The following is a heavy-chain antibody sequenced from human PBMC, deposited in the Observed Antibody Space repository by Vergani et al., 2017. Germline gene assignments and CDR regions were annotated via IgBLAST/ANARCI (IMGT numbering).Heavy chain of an antibody. CDR3: VRQWKLQGAFDI. V-gene: IGHV4-4*03. Sequence: QVQLQESGPGLVKPPGTLSLTYTVSGGSISNNNWWSWVRQPPGKGLEWIGEVYHSGSTNYNPSLKSRVTISVDKSKNQISLKLRSVTAADTAVYYCVRQWKLQGAFDIWGQGTMVTVSS. CDR1: GGSISNNNW. J-gene: IGHJ3*02. D-gene: IGHD1-1*01. CDR2: VYHSGST.